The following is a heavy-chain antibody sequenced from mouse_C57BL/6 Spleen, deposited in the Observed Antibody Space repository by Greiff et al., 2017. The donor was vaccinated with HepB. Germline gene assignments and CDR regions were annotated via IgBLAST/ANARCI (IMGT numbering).Heavy chain of an antibody. CDR1: GFTFSSYA. V-gene: IGHV5-4*03. Sequence: EVMLVESGGGLVKPGGSLKLSCAASGFTFSSYAMSWVRQTPEKRLEWVATISDGGSYTYYPDNVKGRFTISRDNAKNNLYLQMSHLKSEDTAMYYCARGDYFRLDYWGQGTTLTVSS. D-gene: IGHD1-1*01. CDR2: ISDGGSYT. J-gene: IGHJ2*01. CDR3: ARGDYFRLDY.